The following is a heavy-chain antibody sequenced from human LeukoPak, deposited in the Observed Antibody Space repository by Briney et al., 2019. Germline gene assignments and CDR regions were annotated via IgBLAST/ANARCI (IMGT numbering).Heavy chain of an antibody. Sequence: SETLFLTCTVSGGSISSGGYYWSWIRQHPGKGLEWIGYIYYSGSTYYNPSLKSRVTISVDTSKNQFSLKLSSVTAADTAVYYCARVSPRFLEWSIAPDAFDIWGQGTMVTVSS. D-gene: IGHD3-3*01. CDR3: ARVSPRFLEWSIAPDAFDI. CDR1: GGSISSGGYY. J-gene: IGHJ3*02. V-gene: IGHV4-31*03. CDR2: IYYSGST.